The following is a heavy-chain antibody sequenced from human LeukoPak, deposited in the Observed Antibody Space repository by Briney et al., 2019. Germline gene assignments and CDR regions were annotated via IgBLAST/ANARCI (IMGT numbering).Heavy chain of an antibody. CDR2: IWYDGSNK. J-gene: IGHJ4*02. Sequence: GGSLRLSCAASGFSFSTYGMHWVRQAPGKGLEWVAVIWYDGSNKYYADSVKGRFTISRDNSKNTLYLQMNSLRAEDTAVYYCARDGSSGWYWVDYWGQGTLVTVSS. CDR3: ARDGSSGWYWVDY. V-gene: IGHV3-33*01. D-gene: IGHD6-19*01. CDR1: GFSFSTYG.